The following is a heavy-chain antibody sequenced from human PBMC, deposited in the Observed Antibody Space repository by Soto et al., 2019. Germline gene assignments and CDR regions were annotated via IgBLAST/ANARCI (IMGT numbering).Heavy chain of an antibody. CDR2: INPSGGST. D-gene: IGHD3-3*01. CDR3: ARVYRLFLYHYYFDS. J-gene: IGHJ4*02. Sequence: ASVKVSCKASGYTFTSYYMHWVRQAPGQGLEWMGIINPSGGSTSYAQKFQGRVTMTRDTSTSTVYMELSSLRSEDTAVYYCARVYRLFLYHYYFDSWGQGTLVTVSS. CDR1: GYTFTSYY. V-gene: IGHV1-46*03.